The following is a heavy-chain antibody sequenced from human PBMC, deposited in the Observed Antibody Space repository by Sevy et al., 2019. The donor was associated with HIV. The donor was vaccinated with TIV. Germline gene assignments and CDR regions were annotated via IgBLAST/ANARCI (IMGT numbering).Heavy chain of an antibody. CDR2: XXXXXXXX. CDR3: ARLEXXXCNXXXXXXXXX. Sequence: GEXLXIXXXGSGXXXXTYWIXXXXQXXXKXLEWXXXXXXXXXXXXYNPSFPGQVTISAEKSINTAYLEWSSLKASDTAIYYCARLEXXXCNXXXXXXXXXWGXGTLVTVSS. V-gene: IGHV5-51*01. D-gene: IGHD1-1*01. J-gene: IGHJ1*01. CDR1: GXXXXTYW.